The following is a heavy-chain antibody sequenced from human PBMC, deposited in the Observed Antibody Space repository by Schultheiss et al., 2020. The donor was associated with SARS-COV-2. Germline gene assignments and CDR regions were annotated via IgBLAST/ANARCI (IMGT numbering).Heavy chain of an antibody. V-gene: IGHV3-7*01. CDR3: ARARWDWGSYRMGAFDI. Sequence: GESLKISCAASGFTFSNAWMNWVRQAPGKGLEWVANIKQDGSEKHYVDSVKGRFTISRDNAKNSLYLQMNSLRAEDTAVYYCARARWDWGSYRMGAFDIWGQGTMVTVSS. CDR1: GFTFSNAW. CDR2: IKQDGSEK. D-gene: IGHD3-16*02. J-gene: IGHJ3*02.